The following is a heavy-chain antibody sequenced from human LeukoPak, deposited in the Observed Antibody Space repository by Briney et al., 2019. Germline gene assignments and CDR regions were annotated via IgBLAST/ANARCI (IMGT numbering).Heavy chain of an antibody. J-gene: IGHJ4*02. D-gene: IGHD3-9*01. CDR1: GFTFSSYE. CDR2: ISSSGSTI. CDR3: ARDSVTIF. V-gene: IGHV3-48*03. Sequence: QTGGSLRLXCAASGFTFSSYEMNWVRQAPGKGLEWVSYISSSGSTIYYADSVKGRFTISRDNAKNSLYLQMNSLRAEDTAVYYCARDSVTIFWGQGTLVTVSS.